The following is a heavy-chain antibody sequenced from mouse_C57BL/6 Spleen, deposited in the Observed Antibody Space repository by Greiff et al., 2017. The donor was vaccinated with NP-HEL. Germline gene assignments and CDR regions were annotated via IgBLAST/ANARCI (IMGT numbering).Heavy chain of an antibody. D-gene: IGHD2-4*01. CDR2: IYPRSGNT. V-gene: IGHV1-81*01. Sequence: PLQQSGAELARPGASVKLSCQASGYTFTSYGISWVKQRTGQGLEWIGEIYPRSGNTYYNEKFKGKATLTADKSSSTAYMELRSLTSEDSAVYFCARDYDYGYYAMDDWGQGTSVTVSA. CDR1: GYTFTSYG. CDR3: ARDYDYGYYAMDD. J-gene: IGHJ4*01.